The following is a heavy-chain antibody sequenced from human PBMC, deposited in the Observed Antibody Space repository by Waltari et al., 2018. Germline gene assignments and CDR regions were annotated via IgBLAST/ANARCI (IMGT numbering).Heavy chain of an antibody. D-gene: IGHD2-15*01. J-gene: IGHJ6*03. CDR1: GGSISSSSYY. Sequence: QLQLQESGPGLVKPSETLSLTCTVSGGSISSSSYYWGWIRQPPGKGLEWIGSIYYSGSTYYNPSLKSRVTRSVDTSKNQFSLKLSAVTAADTAVYYCARYRESGGYYYYYMDVWGKGTTVIVSS. V-gene: IGHV4-39*01. CDR3: ARYRESGGYYYYYMDV. CDR2: IYYSGST.